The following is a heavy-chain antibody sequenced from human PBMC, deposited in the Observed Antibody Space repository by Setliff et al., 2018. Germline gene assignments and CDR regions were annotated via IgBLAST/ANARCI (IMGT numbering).Heavy chain of an antibody. J-gene: IGHJ5*01. Sequence: PSETLSLTCNVSGASISSGSHYWSWIRQSAGEKPTWIGHVYSTGSTNYNPSFESRVSISVDKSNNQFSLKMTSVTAADTVMYYCVRDRYGRNSDGSGVYNWFDSWGQGILVTVSS. CDR2: VYSTGST. D-gene: IGHD2-15*01. CDR3: VRDRYGRNSDGSGVYNWFDS. CDR1: GASISSGSHY. V-gene: IGHV4-61*09.